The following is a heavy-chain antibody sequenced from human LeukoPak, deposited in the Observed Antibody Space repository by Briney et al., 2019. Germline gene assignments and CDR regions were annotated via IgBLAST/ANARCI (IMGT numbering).Heavy chain of an antibody. CDR2: MNPNSGNT. CDR3: ARAAYGYYAFDY. D-gene: IGHD4-17*01. J-gene: IGHJ4*02. CDR1: GYTFTSYD. Sequence: ASVKVSCKASGYTFTSYDINWVRQATGQGLEWMGWMNPNSGNTGYAQKFQGRVTITRNTSISTAYMELSSLRSEDTAVYYCARAAYGYYAFDYWGQGTLVTVSS. V-gene: IGHV1-8*03.